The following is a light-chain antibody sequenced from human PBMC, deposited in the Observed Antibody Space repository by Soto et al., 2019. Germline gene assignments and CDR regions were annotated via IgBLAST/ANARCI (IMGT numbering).Light chain of an antibody. CDR1: QSIRHY. V-gene: IGKV1-5*01. Sequence: DIQMTQSPPTLSASVGDRVTTTCRAGQSIRHYLAWYQQMPGKAPKLLIYGASTLQSGVPSRFSGSGSGTEFTLTISSLQPDDFGTYFCQHHNSYSQACGQGTKV. J-gene: IGKJ1*01. CDR3: QHHNSYSQA. CDR2: GAS.